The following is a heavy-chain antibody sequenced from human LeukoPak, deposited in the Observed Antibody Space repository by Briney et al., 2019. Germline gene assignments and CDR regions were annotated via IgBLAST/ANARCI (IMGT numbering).Heavy chain of an antibody. CDR1: GGSISSSSYY. CDR3: ARTEGGIAAGSDY. J-gene: IGHJ4*02. V-gene: IGHV4-39*01. D-gene: IGHD6-25*01. Sequence: SETLSLTCTVSGGSISSSSYYWGWIRQPPGKGLEWIGSIYYSGSTYYNPSLKSRVTISVDTSKNQFSLKLSSVTAADTAVYYCARTEGGIAAGSDYWGQGTLVTVSS. CDR2: IYYSGST.